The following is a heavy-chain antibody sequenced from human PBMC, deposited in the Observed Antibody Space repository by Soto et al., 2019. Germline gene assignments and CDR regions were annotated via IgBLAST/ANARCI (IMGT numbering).Heavy chain of an antibody. D-gene: IGHD6-6*01. CDR1: GGSIGSSSYY. J-gene: IGHJ6*03. CDR3: ARRSSIAARYDDYYYYMDV. CDR2: IYYSGST. Sequence: SETLSLTWTVSGGSIGSSSYYWGWIRQPPGKGLEWIGSIYYSGSTNYNPSLKSRVTISVDTSKNQFSLKLSSVTAADTAVYYCARRSSIAARYDDYYYYMDVWGKGTTVTVSS. V-gene: IGHV4-39*07.